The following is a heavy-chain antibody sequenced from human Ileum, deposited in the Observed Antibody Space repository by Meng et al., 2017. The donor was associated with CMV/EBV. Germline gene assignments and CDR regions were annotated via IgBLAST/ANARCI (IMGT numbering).Heavy chain of an antibody. CDR3: TRGAGEHTAKFDY. CDR1: ENSFISYA. D-gene: IGHD5-18*01. J-gene: IGHJ4*02. Sequence: QVHLVQSGSELKKPGASVKVSSKASENSFISYAMNWVRQAPGQGLEWMGWINTNTGNPTYVQAFTGRFVFSLDTSVSTAYLQIFSLRAEDTAVYYCTRGAGEHTAKFDYWGQGTLVTVSS. V-gene: IGHV7-4-1*01. CDR2: INTNTGNP.